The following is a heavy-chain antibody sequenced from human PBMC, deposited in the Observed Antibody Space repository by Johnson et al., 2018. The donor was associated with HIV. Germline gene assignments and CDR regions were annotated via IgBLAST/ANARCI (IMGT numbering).Heavy chain of an antibody. CDR1: GFTVSSNY. CDR3: ASGDDDGF. D-gene: IGHD5-12*01. Sequence: QMQLVESGGGLVQPGGSLRLSCAASGFTVSSNYMSWVRHAPGKGLEWVAVIWSDGSHKHYADSVKGRFTISRDNSKNTLYLQMNSLRAEDTAAYFCASGDDDGFWGQGTKVTVSS. J-gene: IGHJ3*01. CDR2: IWSDGSHK. V-gene: IGHV3-33*08.